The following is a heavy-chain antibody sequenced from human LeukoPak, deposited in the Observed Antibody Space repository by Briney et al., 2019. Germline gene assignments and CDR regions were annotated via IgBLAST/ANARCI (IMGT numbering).Heavy chain of an antibody. D-gene: IGHD6-13*01. CDR1: GGSFSGYY. V-gene: IGHV4-34*01. CDR2: INHSGST. J-gene: IGHJ4*02. Sequence: PSETLSLTCAVYGGSFSGYYWSWIRQPPGKGLEWIGEINHSGSTNYNPSLKSRVTISVDTSKNQFSLKLSSVTAADTAVYYCARGSEYSSSLFYFDYWGQGTLVTVSS. CDR3: ARGSEYSSSLFYFDY.